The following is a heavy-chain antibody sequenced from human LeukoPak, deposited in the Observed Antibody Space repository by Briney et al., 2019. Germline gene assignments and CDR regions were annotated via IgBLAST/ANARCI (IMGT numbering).Heavy chain of an antibody. CDR1: GYSISSGYY. J-gene: IGHJ3*02. Sequence: PSETLSLTCAVSGYSISSGYYWGWIRQPPGKGLEWIGSIYHSGSTYYNPSLKSRVTISVDTSKNQFSLKLSSVTAADTNVYYCARGSRLRIVVVPAAIRSNAFDIWGQGTMVTVSS. CDR3: ARGSRLRIVVVPAAIRSNAFDI. D-gene: IGHD2-2*02. V-gene: IGHV4-38-2*01. CDR2: IYHSGST.